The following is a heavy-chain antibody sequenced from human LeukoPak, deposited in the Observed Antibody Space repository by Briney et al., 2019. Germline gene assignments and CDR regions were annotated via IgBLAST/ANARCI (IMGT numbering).Heavy chain of an antibody. D-gene: IGHD1-26*01. CDR2: IFYSGST. J-gene: IGHJ4*02. V-gene: IGHV4-59*08. CDR1: GGSINSYY. Sequence: SETLSLTCTVSGGSINSYYWSWIRQPPGKGLEWLGYIFYSGSTNYNPSLKNRVTISVDTSKNQFSLQLSSVTAADTALYYCARHPGSYDYFDCWGQGILVTVSS. CDR3: ARHPGSYDYFDC.